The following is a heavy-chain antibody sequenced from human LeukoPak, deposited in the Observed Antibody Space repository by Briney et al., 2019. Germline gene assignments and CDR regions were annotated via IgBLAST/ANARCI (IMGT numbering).Heavy chain of an antibody. CDR1: GFTFSSYA. CDR2: ISYDGSNK. V-gene: IGHV3-30*01. J-gene: IGHJ4*02. Sequence: GGSLRLSWAASGFTFSSYAMHWVRQAPGKGLEWVAVISYDGSNKYYADSVKGRFTISRDNSKNTLYLQMNSLRAEDTAVYYCARTGRDGYNFYYWGQGTLVTVSS. CDR3: ARTGRDGYNFYY. D-gene: IGHD5-24*01.